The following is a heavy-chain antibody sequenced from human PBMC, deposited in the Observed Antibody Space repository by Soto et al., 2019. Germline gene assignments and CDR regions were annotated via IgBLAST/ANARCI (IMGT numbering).Heavy chain of an antibody. V-gene: IGHV4-38-2*01. Sequence: PSETLSLTCAVSGYSISSGYYWGWIRPPPGKGLEWIGSIYHSGSTYYNPSLKSRVTISVDTSKNQFSLKLSSVTAADTAVYYCARAQVEAAAGFNWFDPWGQGTLVTVSS. D-gene: IGHD6-13*01. CDR1: GYSISSGYY. J-gene: IGHJ5*02. CDR2: IYHSGST. CDR3: ARAQVEAAAGFNWFDP.